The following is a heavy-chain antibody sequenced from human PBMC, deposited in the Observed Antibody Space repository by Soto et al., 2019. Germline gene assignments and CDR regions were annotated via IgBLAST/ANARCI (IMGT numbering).Heavy chain of an antibody. D-gene: IGHD3-16*01. V-gene: IGHV1-18*01. Sequence: QVLLVQSGAEVKRPGASVKVSCKASGYTFSNYGITWVRQAPCHGLDWLGWVTAFNGDTNYAQNVRDRVTWSIVPSQETSDMELRSLTADDPAVYYCARDGRVSFYYYWMGVWGQVNTVIVS. CDR3: ARDGRVSFYYYWMGV. J-gene: IGHJ6*02. CDR1: GYTFSNYG. CDR2: VTAFNGDT.